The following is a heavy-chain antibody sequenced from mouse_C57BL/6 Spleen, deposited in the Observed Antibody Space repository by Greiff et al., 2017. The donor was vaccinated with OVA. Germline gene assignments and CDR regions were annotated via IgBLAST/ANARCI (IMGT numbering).Heavy chain of an antibody. V-gene: IGHV1-5*01. CDR1: GYTFTSYW. J-gene: IGHJ2*01. Sequence: EVQLQQSGTVLARPGASVKMSCKTSGYTFTSYWMPWVKQRPGQGLEWIGALYPGNSDTSYNQKFKGKAKLTAVTSASTAYMELSSLTNEESAVYYCTKGANWYFDYWGQGTTLTVSS. D-gene: IGHD4-1*01. CDR3: TKGANWYFDY. CDR2: LYPGNSDT.